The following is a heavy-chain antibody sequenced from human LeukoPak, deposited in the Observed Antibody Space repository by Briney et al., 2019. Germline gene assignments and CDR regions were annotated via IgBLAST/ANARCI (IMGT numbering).Heavy chain of an antibody. Sequence: PGGSLRLSCAASGFTFSSYGMHWVRQAPGKGLEWVAVIWYDGSNKYYADFVKGRFTISRDNSKNTLYLQMNSLRAEDTAVYYCARDQEGYYGSGSHYYYGMDVWGQGTTVTVSS. CDR1: GFTFSSYG. V-gene: IGHV3-33*01. J-gene: IGHJ6*02. CDR3: ARDQEGYYGSGSHYYYGMDV. CDR2: IWYDGSNK. D-gene: IGHD3-10*01.